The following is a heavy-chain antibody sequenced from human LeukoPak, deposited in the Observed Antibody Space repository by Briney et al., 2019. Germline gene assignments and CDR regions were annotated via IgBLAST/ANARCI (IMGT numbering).Heavy chain of an antibody. D-gene: IGHD6-19*01. Sequence: SETLSLTCAVYGGSFSGYYWSWIRQPPGKGLEWIGEINHSGSTNYNPSLKSRVTISVDTSKNQFSLKLSSVTAADTAVYYCAVGGGYSSGWFDYWGQGTLVTVSS. J-gene: IGHJ4*02. CDR1: GGSFSGYY. CDR3: AVGGGYSSGWFDY. CDR2: INHSGST. V-gene: IGHV4-34*01.